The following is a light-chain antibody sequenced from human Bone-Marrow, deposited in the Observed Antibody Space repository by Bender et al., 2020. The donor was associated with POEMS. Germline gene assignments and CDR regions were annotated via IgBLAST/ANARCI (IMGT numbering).Light chain of an antibody. CDR3: QAWDSATVV. Sequence: SYDLTQPPSVSVSPGQTASITCSGDKLEDKYVAWYQQRSGQSPVMVICQDDKRPPEIPERFSASNSGNPATLTISGTQAMDEADYHCQAWDSATVVFGGGTKLTVL. J-gene: IGLJ2*01. CDR2: QDD. CDR1: KLEDKY. V-gene: IGLV3-1*01.